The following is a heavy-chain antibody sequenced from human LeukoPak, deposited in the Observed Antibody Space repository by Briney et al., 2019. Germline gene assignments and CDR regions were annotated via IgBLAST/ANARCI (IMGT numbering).Heavy chain of an antibody. CDR2: IYHSGST. CDR1: GSSISTDYY. J-gene: IGHJ6*03. CDR3: ARTVWGSGSYYPYYYYYMDV. D-gene: IGHD3-10*01. Sequence: SETLSLTCTVSGSSISTDYYWGWIRQTPGKGLEWIGSIYHSGSTYYNPSLKSRVTMSVDTSKNQFSLKLSSVTAADTAVYYCARTVWGSGSYYPYYYYYMDVWGKGTTVTISS. V-gene: IGHV4-38-2*02.